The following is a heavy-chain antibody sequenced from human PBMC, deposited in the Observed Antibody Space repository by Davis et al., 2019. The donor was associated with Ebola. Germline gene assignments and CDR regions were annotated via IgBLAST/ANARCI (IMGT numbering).Heavy chain of an antibody. Sequence: AASVKVSCRASGHTFTGYYMHWVRQAPGQGLEWMGWISAYSGSANYAHNLQGRVTMTKETSTTTAYMELRNLTSDDTAVYYCARGLAAAGLDSWGQGTLVTVSS. V-gene: IGHV1-18*04. D-gene: IGHD6-13*01. CDR1: GHTFTGYY. CDR2: ISAYSGSA. J-gene: IGHJ5*01. CDR3: ARGLAAAGLDS.